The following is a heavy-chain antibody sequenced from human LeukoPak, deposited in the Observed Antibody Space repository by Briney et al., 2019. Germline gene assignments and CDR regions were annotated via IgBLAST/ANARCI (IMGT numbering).Heavy chain of an antibody. V-gene: IGHV3-23*01. CDR3: AKDSGSYCGRDYYFDY. J-gene: IGHJ4*02. CDR2: ISGSGGST. D-gene: IGHD1-26*01. Sequence: GGSLRLSCAASGFTFSSYAMSWVRQAPGKGLEWVSAISGSGGSTYYADSVKGRFTISRDNSKNTLYLQMNSLRAEDTAVYYCAKDSGSYCGRDYYFDYWGQGTLVTVSS. CDR1: GFTFSSYA.